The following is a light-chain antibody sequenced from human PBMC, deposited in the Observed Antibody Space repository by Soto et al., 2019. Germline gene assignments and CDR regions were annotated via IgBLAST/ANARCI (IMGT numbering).Light chain of an antibody. J-gene: IGLJ2*01. V-gene: IGLV1-47*01. CDR3: AAWDDSLSAVV. CDR2: RNN. Sequence: QSVLTQPPSASGTPGQRVTISCSGSSSNIGSNYVYWYQQLPGTAPKLLIYRNNQRPSGVPDRFSGSKSGTSASLAISGLRSKDEADYYCAAWDDSLSAVVFGRRPKVTVL. CDR1: SSNIGSNY.